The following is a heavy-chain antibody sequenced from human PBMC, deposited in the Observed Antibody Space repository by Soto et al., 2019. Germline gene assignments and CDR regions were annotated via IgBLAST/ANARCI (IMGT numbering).Heavy chain of an antibody. Sequence: GGSLRLSCAASGFTFSSYGMHWVRQAPGKGLEWVAVILNDGSNKYYADSVKGRFTISRDNSKNTLYLQMNSLRAEDTAVFYCAKEWVHDSCGWSFDYWGQGT. D-gene: IGHD3-22*01. V-gene: IGHV3-30*18. J-gene: IGHJ4*02. CDR1: GFTFSSYG. CDR3: AKEWVHDSCGWSFDY. CDR2: ILNDGSNK.